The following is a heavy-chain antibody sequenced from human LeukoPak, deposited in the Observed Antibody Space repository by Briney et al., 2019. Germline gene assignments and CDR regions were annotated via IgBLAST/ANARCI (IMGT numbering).Heavy chain of an antibody. CDR1: DGSISSSSYY. CDR2: IYYSGST. V-gene: IGHV4-39*01. J-gene: IGHJ5*02. CDR3: ARHESWNYPHNWFDP. D-gene: IGHD1-7*01. Sequence: SEALSLTCTVSDGSISSSSYYWGWIRQPPGKGLEWIGSIYYSGSTYYNPSLKSRVTISVDTSKNQFSLKLSSVTAADTAVYYCARHESWNYPHNWFDPWGQGTLVTVSS.